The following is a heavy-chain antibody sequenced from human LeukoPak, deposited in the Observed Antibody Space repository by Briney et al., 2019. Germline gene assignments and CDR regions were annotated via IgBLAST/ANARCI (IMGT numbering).Heavy chain of an antibody. CDR2: ISCGSSHI. D-gene: IGHD5-24*01. CDR3: ARDFRTQLDGYSPPYHFDY. CDR1: GFTFRSHS. J-gene: IGHJ4*02. Sequence: GGSLRLSCAASGFTFRSHSMTWVRQSPGKGLEWVSSISCGSSHIYYADSMKGRFTISGDNAKNSLFLQMNSLTAEDTAVYYCARDFRTQLDGYSPPYHFDYWGQGALVTVSS. V-gene: IGHV3-21*01.